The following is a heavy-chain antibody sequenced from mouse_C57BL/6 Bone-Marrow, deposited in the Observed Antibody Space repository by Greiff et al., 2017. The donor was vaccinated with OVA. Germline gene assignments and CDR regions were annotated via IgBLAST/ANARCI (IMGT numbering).Heavy chain of an antibody. J-gene: IGHJ3*01. CDR2: IYPRSGNT. D-gene: IGHD5-1*01. CDR3: ARERLSTRGAY. V-gene: IGHV1-81*01. CDR1: GYTFTSYG. Sequence: VQGVESGAELARPGASVKLSCKASGYTFTSYGISWVKQRTGQGLEWIGEIYPRSGNTYYNEKFKGKVTLTADKSSSTAYMELRSLTSEDSAVYFCARERLSTRGAYWGQGTLVTVSA.